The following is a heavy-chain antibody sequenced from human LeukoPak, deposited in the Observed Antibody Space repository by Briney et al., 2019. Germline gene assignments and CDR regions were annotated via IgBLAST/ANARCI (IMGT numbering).Heavy chain of an antibody. CDR3: AREGGSYCFDY. V-gene: IGHV3-7*01. D-gene: IGHD1-26*01. J-gene: IGHJ4*02. CDR2: IKQDGSER. Sequence: GGSLRLSCAASGFTFSSYWMSWVRQAPGKGLEWVANIKQDGSERYYVDSVKGRFTISRDNAKNSLYLQMNSLRAEDTAVYYCAREGGSYCFDYWGQGTLVTVSS. CDR1: GFTFSSYW.